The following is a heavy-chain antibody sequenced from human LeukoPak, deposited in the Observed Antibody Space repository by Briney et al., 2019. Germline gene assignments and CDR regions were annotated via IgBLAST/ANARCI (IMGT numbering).Heavy chain of an antibody. CDR1: GFTFDDYA. CDR3: ARGSPSHKYYFDY. J-gene: IGHJ4*02. V-gene: IGHV3-9*01. Sequence: PGRSLRLSCAASGFTFDDYAMHWVRQAPGKGLEWLSGISWNTGSIGYADSVKGRFTISRDNAKNSPYLQMNSLRAEDTAVYYCARGSPSHKYYFDYWGQGTLVTVSS. CDR2: ISWNTGSI.